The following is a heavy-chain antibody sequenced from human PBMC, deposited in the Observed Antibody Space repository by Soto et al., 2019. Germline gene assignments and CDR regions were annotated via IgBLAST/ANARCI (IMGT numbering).Heavy chain of an antibody. CDR2: ISSNGGST. Sequence: GGSLRLSCAASGFTFSSYAMHWVRQAPGKGLEYVSAISSNGGSTYYANSVKGRFTISRDNSKNTLYLQMGSLRTEDMAVYYCARNYGGNSYAFDIWGQGTMVTVSS. D-gene: IGHD2-21*02. J-gene: IGHJ3*02. CDR3: ARNYGGNSYAFDI. CDR1: GFTFSSYA. V-gene: IGHV3-64*01.